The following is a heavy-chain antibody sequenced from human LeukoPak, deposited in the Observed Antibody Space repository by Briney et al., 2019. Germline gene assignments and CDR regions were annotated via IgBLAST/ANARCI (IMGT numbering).Heavy chain of an antibody. D-gene: IGHD3-10*01. J-gene: IGHJ3*02. CDR1: GFTFGTYT. CDR2: ISSSSSSI. Sequence: GGSLRLSCAASGFTFGTYTLNWARQAPGKGLEWVSCISSSSSSIYYADSVKGRFTISRDNAKNSVYLQMNSLRAEDTAVYYCAREAGEAFDIWGQGTMVTVSS. V-gene: IGHV3-21*01. CDR3: AREAGEAFDI.